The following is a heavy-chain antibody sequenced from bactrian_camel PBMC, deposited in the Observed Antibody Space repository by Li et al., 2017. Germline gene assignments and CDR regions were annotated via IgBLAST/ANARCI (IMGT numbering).Heavy chain of an antibody. Sequence: VQLVESGGGLVQPGGSLRLSCAASGFTFSSTWMYWVRQAPGKGLEWMSSIYTGGGSAYYADSVKGRFTISKDNAKNTLYLQMNSLKPEDTAVYYCAAASDYGLGTPVYTVGYWGQGTQVTVS. CDR1: GFTFSSTW. V-gene: IGHV3S19*01. CDR3: AAASDYGLGTPVYTVGY. J-gene: IGHJ6*01. CDR2: IYTGGGSA. D-gene: IGHD5*01.